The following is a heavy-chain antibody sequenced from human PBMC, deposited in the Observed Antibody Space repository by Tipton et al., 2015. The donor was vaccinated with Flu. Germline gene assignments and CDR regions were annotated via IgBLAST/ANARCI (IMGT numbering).Heavy chain of an antibody. Sequence: TLSLICTVSGGSISSSSYYWGWIRQPPGKGLEWIGSIYYSGSTYYNPSLKSRVTISVDTSKNQFSLKLSSVTAADTAVYYCARGSVILDYWGQGTLVTVSS. CDR3: ARGSVILDY. CDR2: IYYSGST. V-gene: IGHV4-39*01. J-gene: IGHJ4*02. CDR1: GGSISSSSYY. D-gene: IGHD2/OR15-2a*01.